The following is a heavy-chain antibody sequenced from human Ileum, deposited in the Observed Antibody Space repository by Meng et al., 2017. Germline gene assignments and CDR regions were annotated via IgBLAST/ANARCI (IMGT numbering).Heavy chain of an antibody. Sequence: QVQLQESGPGLVQPSQTLSLTCSVSGDSITSGGYYWTWIRQHPGKGLKYLGYMYEGGTTYYSPSLKSRVNISRDAPKNQFSLTLSSVTAADTAVYYCARANGDYGNWLDPWGQGTLVTVSS. CDR3: ARANGDYGNWLDP. V-gene: IGHV4-31*03. D-gene: IGHD4-17*01. J-gene: IGHJ5*02. CDR2: MYEGGTT. CDR1: GDSITSGGYY.